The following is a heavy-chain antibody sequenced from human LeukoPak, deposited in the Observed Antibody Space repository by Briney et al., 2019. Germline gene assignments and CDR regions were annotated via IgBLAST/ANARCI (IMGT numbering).Heavy chain of an antibody. CDR2: ISASGLST. V-gene: IGHV3-23*01. J-gene: IGHJ3*02. CDR3: AGDLGDAFDI. CDR1: GFAFSDYP. D-gene: IGHD3-3*01. Sequence: GGSLRLSCAASGFAFSDYPMSWVRQAPGKGLEWVSAISASGLSTYYADSVRGRFTISRDNSKNTLYLQMNSLRAEDTAVYYCAGDLGDAFDIWGQGTMVTVSS.